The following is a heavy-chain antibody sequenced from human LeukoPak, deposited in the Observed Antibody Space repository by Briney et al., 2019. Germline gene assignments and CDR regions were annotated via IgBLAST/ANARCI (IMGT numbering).Heavy chain of an antibody. V-gene: IGHV1-69*01. Sequence: SVKVSCKASGGTFSSYAISWVRQAPGQGLEWMGGIIPIFGTANYAQKFQGRVTITADESTSTAYMELSSLRSEDTAVYYCARDLEGYYDSSGADWFDPWGQGTLVTVSS. CDR2: IIPIFGTA. CDR1: GGTFSSYA. J-gene: IGHJ5*02. D-gene: IGHD3-22*01. CDR3: ARDLEGYYDSSGADWFDP.